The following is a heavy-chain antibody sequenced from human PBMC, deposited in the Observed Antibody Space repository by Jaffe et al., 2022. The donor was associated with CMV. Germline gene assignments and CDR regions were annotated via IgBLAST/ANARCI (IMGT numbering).Heavy chain of an antibody. V-gene: IGHV3-9*01. CDR2: ISWNSGSI. D-gene: IGHD6-19*01. Sequence: EVQLVESGGGLVQPGRSLRLSCAASGFTFDDYAMHWVRQAPGKGLEWVSGISWNSGSIGYADSVKGRFTISRDNAKNSLYLQMNSLRAEDTALYYCAKVVGYSSGWFDAFDIWGQGTMVTVSS. CDR3: AKVVGYSSGWFDAFDI. CDR1: GFTFDDYA. J-gene: IGHJ3*02.